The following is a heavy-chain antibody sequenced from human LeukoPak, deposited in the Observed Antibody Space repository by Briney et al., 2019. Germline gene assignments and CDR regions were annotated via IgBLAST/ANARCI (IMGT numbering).Heavy chain of an antibody. D-gene: IGHD6-19*01. V-gene: IGHV4-34*01. CDR1: GGSFSGYY. CDR2: INQSGST. Sequence: ASETLSLTCAVYGGSFSGYYWSWIRQPPGKGLEWIGEINQSGSTNYNPSLKSRVTISVDTSKNQFSLKLSSVTAADTAVYYCARGRRGYSSGLNFDYWGQGTLVTVSS. CDR3: ARGRRGYSSGLNFDY. J-gene: IGHJ4*02.